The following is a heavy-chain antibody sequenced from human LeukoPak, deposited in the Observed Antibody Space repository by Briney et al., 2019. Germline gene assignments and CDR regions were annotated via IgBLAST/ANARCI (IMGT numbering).Heavy chain of an antibody. CDR2: IYYSGST. CDR1: GGSFSGYY. J-gene: IGHJ5*02. V-gene: IGHV4-34*09. D-gene: IGHD4-11*01. Sequence: SETLSLTCAVYGGSFSGYYWSWIRQPPGKGLEWIGYIYYSGSTYYNPSLKSRVTISVDTSKNQFSLKLSSVTAADTAVYYCARGDYSNWFDPRGQGTLVTVSS. CDR3: ARGDYSNWFDP.